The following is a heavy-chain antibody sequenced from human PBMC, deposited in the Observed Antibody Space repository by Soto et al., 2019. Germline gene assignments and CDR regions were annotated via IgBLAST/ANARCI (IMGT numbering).Heavy chain of an antibody. V-gene: IGHV3-21*01. J-gene: IGHJ4*02. CDR3: ARGRPVGEGWLVRY. D-gene: IGHD6-19*01. CDR1: AFTFSDYT. Sequence: GGSLRLSCAASAFTFSDYTMHWVRQAPRKGLEWVSCISSSSSYIYYADSVRGRFTISRDNAENSLYLQMNNLGAEDTAVYYCARGRPVGEGWLVRYWGQGTLVTVSS. CDR2: ISSSSSYI.